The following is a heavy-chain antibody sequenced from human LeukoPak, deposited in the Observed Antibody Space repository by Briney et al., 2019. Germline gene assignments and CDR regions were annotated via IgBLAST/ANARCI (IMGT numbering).Heavy chain of an antibody. CDR1: GFTFSSYW. CDR3: ARAMDV. V-gene: IGHV3-7*03. CDR2: INQDGSKN. Sequence: GGSLRLSCAASGFTFSSYWMNWVRQVPGKGLEWVANINQDGSKNYYVDSVKGRFTISRDNAKDSLYLQMNSLRAEDTAVYYCARAMDVWGQGTTVTVSS. J-gene: IGHJ6*02.